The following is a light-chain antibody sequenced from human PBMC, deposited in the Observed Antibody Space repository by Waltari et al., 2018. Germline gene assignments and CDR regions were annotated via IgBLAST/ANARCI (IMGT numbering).Light chain of an antibody. Sequence: QSVLTQPPSASGTPGQRVTISCSGSSSNIGSNTVNWYQQLPGTAPKLLIYRKNQRPSGVPVRFSGSRSGTSASLAISGLQSEDEADYYCAAWDDSLNGSYVFGTGTKVTVL. CDR1: SSNIGSNT. J-gene: IGLJ1*01. V-gene: IGLV1-44*01. CDR3: AAWDDSLNGSYV. CDR2: RKN.